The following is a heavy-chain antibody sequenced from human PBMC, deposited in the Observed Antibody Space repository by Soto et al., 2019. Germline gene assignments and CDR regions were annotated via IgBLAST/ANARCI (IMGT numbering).Heavy chain of an antibody. CDR2: ISGSGGAI. V-gene: IGHV3-23*01. CDR1: GLTFSRYA. D-gene: IGHD2-2*01. J-gene: IGHJ6*02. CDR3: AEDPFPFGVVTAANGMDG. Sequence: GGSLRLSCAASGLTFSRYAMNWVRQAPGKGLEWVSVISGSGGAIYYADSVKGRFTISRDNSKGILYLQMNSLRADDTAVYYCAEDPFPFGVVTAANGMDGLGPGTTVTVSS.